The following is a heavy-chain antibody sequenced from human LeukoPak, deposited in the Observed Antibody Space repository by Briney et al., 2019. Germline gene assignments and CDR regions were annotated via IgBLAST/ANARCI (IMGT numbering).Heavy chain of an antibody. CDR3: ARAYMTATRHFDS. D-gene: IGHD2-21*02. Sequence: SVKVSCKTSGGTFSSYTISWVRQAPGQGLEWMGGIIPIFGIPHYAQKFQDRVTITADASTSTAYMELSSLRSEDTAVYYCARAYMTATRHFDSWGQGTLVTVSS. CDR1: GGTFSSYT. J-gene: IGHJ4*02. CDR2: IIPIFGIP. V-gene: IGHV1-69*13.